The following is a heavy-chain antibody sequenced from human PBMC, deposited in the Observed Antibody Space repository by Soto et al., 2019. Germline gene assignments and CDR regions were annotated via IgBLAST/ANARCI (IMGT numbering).Heavy chain of an antibody. J-gene: IGHJ4*02. D-gene: IGHD2-2*01. CDR2: ISSSSSYI. CDR3: ARDPFPLVDCSGTSCYGPFDY. V-gene: IGHV3-21*01. Sequence: GGSLRLSCAASGFTFSSYSMNWVRQAPGKGLEWVSFISSSSSYIYYAGSVKGRFTISRDNAKNSLYLQMSSLRDEDTAVYYCARDPFPLVDCSGTSCYGPFDYWGQGTLVTVSS. CDR1: GFTFSSYS.